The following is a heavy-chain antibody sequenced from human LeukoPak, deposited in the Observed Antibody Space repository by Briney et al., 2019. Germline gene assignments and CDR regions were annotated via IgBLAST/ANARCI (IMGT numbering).Heavy chain of an antibody. D-gene: IGHD3-9*01. CDR2: INPNSGGT. CDR3: AYDILTGWFDP. J-gene: IGHJ5*02. CDR1: GYTFTGYY. V-gene: IGHV1-2*02. Sequence: GASVKVSCKASGYTFTGYYMHWVRQAPGQGLEWMGWINPNSGGTNYAQKFQGRVTMTRGASISTAYMELSRLRSDDTAVYYCAYDILTGWFDPWGQGTLVTVSS.